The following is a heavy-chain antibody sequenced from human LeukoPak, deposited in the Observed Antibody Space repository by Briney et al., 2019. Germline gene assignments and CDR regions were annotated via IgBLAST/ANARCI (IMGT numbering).Heavy chain of an antibody. Sequence: GGSLRLSCAASGFTFSSYWMSWVRQAPGKGLEWVANIKQDGSEKYYVDSVKGRFTISRDNAKNSLYLQMNSLRAEDTAMYYCAREYCSSTSCYLGGQDFDYWGQGTLVTVSS. CDR2: IKQDGSEK. D-gene: IGHD2-2*01. V-gene: IGHV3-7*01. J-gene: IGHJ4*02. CDR1: GFTFSSYW. CDR3: AREYCSSTSCYLGGQDFDY.